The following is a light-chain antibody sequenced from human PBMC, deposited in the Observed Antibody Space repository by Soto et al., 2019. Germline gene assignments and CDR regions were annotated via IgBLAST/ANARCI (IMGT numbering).Light chain of an antibody. Sequence: EIVMTQSPATLSVSPGERATLSCRASQSVSSNLAWYQQKPGQAPRLLIYGASTRATGIPARFSGSGSGTEFTLTISSLQSEDFAVYSRQQYNNWPLTFGGGTKVEIK. J-gene: IGKJ4*01. V-gene: IGKV3D-15*01. CDR2: GAS. CDR1: QSVSSN. CDR3: QQYNNWPLT.